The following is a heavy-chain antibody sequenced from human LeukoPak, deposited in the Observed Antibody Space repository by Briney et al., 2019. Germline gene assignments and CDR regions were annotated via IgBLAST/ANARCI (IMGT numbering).Heavy chain of an antibody. D-gene: IGHD2-15*01. J-gene: IGHJ4*02. CDR2: ISGSGGST. V-gene: IGHV3-23*01. Sequence: PGGSLRLSCAASGFTFSSYGMSWVRQAPGKGLEWVSAISGSGGSTYYADSVKGRFTISRDNAKNSLYLQMNSLRAEDTAVYYCAREGFGGGSCYHDYWGQGTLVTVSS. CDR1: GFTFSSYG. CDR3: AREGFGGGSCYHDY.